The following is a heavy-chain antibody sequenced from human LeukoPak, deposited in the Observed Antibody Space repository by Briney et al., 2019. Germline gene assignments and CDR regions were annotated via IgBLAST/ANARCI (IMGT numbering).Heavy chain of an antibody. D-gene: IGHD2-2*01. CDR1: GYSFTSYW. V-gene: IGHV5-51*01. CDR2: INPDDSDT. J-gene: IGHJ4*02. CDR3: ARHFARGSMTSPAGY. Sequence: GESLQISCKGSGYSFTSYWIGWVRQMPGKGLEWMGIINPDDSDTRYSPSFQGQVTISADKSISTAYLQWSSLKASDTAMYYCARHFARGSMTSPAGYWGQGTLVTVSS.